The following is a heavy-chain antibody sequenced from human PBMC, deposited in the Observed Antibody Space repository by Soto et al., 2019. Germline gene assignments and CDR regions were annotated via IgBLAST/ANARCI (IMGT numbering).Heavy chain of an antibody. CDR3: ARDSTASYYMDV. Sequence: GGSLRLSCAASGFTFSSYAMSWVRQAPGKGLEWVSTVSDSGGRTYYADSVKGRFTISRDNSKNTLYLQMNSLRAEDTAVYYCARDSTASYYMDVWGKGTTVTVSS. J-gene: IGHJ6*03. V-gene: IGHV3-23*01. CDR1: GFTFSSYA. D-gene: IGHD2-2*01. CDR2: VSDSGGRT.